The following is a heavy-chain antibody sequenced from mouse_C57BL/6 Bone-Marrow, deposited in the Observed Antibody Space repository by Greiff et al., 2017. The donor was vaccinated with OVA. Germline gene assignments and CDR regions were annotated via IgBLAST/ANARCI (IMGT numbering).Heavy chain of an antibody. J-gene: IGHJ4*01. Sequence: EVKLVESGPGLVKPSQSLSLTCSVTGYSITSGYYWNWIRQFPGNKLEWMGYISYDGSNNYNPSLKNRISITRDTSKNQFFLKLNSVTTEDTATYYCAREGLLLRAMDYWGQGTSVTVSS. CDR2: ISYDGSN. V-gene: IGHV3-6*01. CDR1: GYSITSGYY. CDR3: AREGLLLRAMDY. D-gene: IGHD1-1*01.